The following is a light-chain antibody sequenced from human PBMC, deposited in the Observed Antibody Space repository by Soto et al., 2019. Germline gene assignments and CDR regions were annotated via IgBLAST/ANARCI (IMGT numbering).Light chain of an antibody. V-gene: IGLV2-14*01. CDR2: EVT. J-gene: IGLJ1*01. CDR3: CSYAGSYTYYV. CDR1: SSDFGDYNY. Sequence: QSVLTQPASVSGSPGQSITISCTGASSDFGDYNYVSWYQQHPGKVPKLIIYEVTSRPSGVSNRFSGSKSGNTASLTISGLQAEDEADYYCCSYAGSYTYYVFGTGTKGTVL.